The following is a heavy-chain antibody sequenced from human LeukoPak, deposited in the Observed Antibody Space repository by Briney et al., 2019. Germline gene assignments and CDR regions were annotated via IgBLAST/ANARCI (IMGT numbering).Heavy chain of an antibody. V-gene: IGHV3-23*01. CDR2: ISGTGVST. CDR3: GRDPNGDYIGAFDL. J-gene: IGHJ3*01. CDR1: GFTFSSYA. D-gene: IGHD4-17*01. Sequence: GGSLRLSCDASGFTFSSYALSWVRQAPGKGLEWVSAISGTGVSTYYADSVKDRFTIARDNSKNTLHLQMSSLRAEDTAVYYCGRDPNGDYIGAFDLWGQGTMVTVSS.